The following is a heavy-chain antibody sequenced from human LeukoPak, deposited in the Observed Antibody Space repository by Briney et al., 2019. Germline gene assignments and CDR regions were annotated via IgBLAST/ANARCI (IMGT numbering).Heavy chain of an antibody. J-gene: IGHJ4*02. CDR3: AKDQVLYSSGWYFDY. CDR2: ISYTGAKK. V-gene: IGHV3-23*01. CDR1: GFTFSSYE. D-gene: IGHD6-19*01. Sequence: PGGSLRLSCEASGFTFSSYEMNWVRQAPGKGLEWLSYISYTGAKKYYADSVRGRFTISRDNSRNTLYLQMNSLRAEDTAVYYCAKDQVLYSSGWYFDYWGQGTLVTVSS.